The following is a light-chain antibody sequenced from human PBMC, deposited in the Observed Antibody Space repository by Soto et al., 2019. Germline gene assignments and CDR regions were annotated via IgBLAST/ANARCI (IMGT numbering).Light chain of an antibody. V-gene: IGLV3-1*01. CDR2: QDS. CDR1: KLGDKY. Sequence: SYELTQPPSVSVSPGQTASITCSGDKLGDKYACWYQQKPGQSPVLVIYQDSKRPSGISERFSGSNSGNTATLTISGTQAIEEADYYCQAWDSSTYVFGTGTKVTVL. J-gene: IGLJ1*01. CDR3: QAWDSSTYV.